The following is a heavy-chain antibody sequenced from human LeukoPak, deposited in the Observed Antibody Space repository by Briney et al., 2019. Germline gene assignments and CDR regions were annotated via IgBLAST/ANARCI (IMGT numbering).Heavy chain of an antibody. Sequence: SETLSLTCTVSGGSISSYYWSWIRQPPGKGLEWIGYIYYSGSTNYNPSLKSRVTISVDTSKNQFSLKVSSVTAADTAVYYCARVFHDSSGYPFDYWGQGTLVTVSS. CDR3: ARVFHDSSGYPFDY. V-gene: IGHV4-59*01. CDR2: IYYSGST. J-gene: IGHJ4*02. CDR1: GGSISSYY. D-gene: IGHD3-22*01.